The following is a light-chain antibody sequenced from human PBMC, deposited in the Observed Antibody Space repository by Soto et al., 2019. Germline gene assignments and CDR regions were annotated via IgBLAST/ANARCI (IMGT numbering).Light chain of an antibody. CDR1: QSVSSN. CDR3: QQYNNLPRT. CDR2: GAS. V-gene: IGKV3-15*01. J-gene: IGKJ4*01. Sequence: ETVMTQSPATLSVSPGEGATLSCRASQSVSSNLVWYQHKPGQAPRLLIYGASTRATDIPARFSGSGSGTEFTLTISSLQSEDYAAYYCQQYNNLPRTFGGGTKVDI.